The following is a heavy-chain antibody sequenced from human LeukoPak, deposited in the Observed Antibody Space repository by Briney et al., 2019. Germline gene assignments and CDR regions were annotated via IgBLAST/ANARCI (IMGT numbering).Heavy chain of an antibody. CDR3: ARRYCSSTSCYGNFDY. D-gene: IGHD2-2*01. CDR2: IIPIFGTA. CDR1: GGTFSSYA. V-gene: IGHV1-69*13. Sequence: SVKVSCKASGGTFSSYAISWVRQAPGQGLEWMGGIIPIFGTANYAQKFQGRVTITADESTSTAYMELSSLRSEDTAVYYCARRYCSSTSCYGNFDYWGQGTLVTVSS. J-gene: IGHJ4*02.